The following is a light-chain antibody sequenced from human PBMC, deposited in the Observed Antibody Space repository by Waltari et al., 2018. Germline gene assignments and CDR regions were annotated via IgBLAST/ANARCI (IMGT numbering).Light chain of an antibody. J-gene: IGLJ2*01. CDR2: EVT. V-gene: IGLV2-11*01. CDR1: SSDVGRYNY. CDR3: CSHGGAKLI. Sequence: QSALTQPRSVSGSPGQSVAISCTGTSSDVGRYNYVSWYQPYPGKAPKLMIYEVTKRPSGVPDRVSGSKSGNTASLTISGLQAEVEADYYCCSHGGAKLIFGGGTRLTVL.